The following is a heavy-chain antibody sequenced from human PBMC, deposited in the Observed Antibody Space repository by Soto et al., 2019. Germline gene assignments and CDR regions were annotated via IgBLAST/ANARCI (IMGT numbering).Heavy chain of an antibody. CDR3: ARDKITGLFDY. V-gene: IGHV4-30-4*07. Sequence: TLCLRFAVSGGAISSGGYSWSSIRQPPGKGLEWIGYIYYSGSTYYNPSLKSRVTISVDTSKNQFSLKLTYVTAADTAVYYCARDKITGLFDYWGQGTLVTVSS. CDR2: IYYSGST. D-gene: IGHD2-8*02. J-gene: IGHJ4*02. CDR1: GGAISSGGYS.